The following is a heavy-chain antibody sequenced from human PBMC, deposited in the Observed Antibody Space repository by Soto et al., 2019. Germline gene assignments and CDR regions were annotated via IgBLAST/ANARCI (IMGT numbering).Heavy chain of an antibody. CDR2: IYPGDSDT. V-gene: IGHV5-51*01. CDR1: GYSFTSYW. Sequence: PGESLKISCKGSGYSFTSYWIGWVRQMPGKGLEWMGIIYPGDSDTRYSPSFQGQVTISADKSISTAYLQWSSLKAADTAVYYCAAVGYSYGYYYGMDVWGQGTTVTVSS. D-gene: IGHD5-18*01. J-gene: IGHJ6*02. CDR3: AAVGYSYGYYYGMDV.